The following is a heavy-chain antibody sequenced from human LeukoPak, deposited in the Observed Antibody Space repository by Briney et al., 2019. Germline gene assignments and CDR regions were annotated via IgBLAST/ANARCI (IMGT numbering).Heavy chain of an antibody. D-gene: IGHD6-19*01. CDR3: AKGRRIAVAGSCDY. V-gene: IGHV3-9*01. CDR1: GFTFDDYA. Sequence: KPGGSLRLSCAASGFTFDDYAMHWVRQAPGKGLEWVSGISWNSGSIGYADSVKGRFTISRDNAKDSLHLQMNSLRAEDTALYYCAKGRRIAVAGSCDYWGQGTLVTVSS. CDR2: ISWNSGSI. J-gene: IGHJ4*02.